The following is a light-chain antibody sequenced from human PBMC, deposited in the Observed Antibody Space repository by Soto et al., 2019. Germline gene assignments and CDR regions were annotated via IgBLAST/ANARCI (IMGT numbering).Light chain of an antibody. CDR2: AAS. J-gene: IGKJ3*01. CDR1: QSISGY. V-gene: IGKV1-39*01. Sequence: DIQMTQSPSSLSASVGDRVTITCRASQSISGYLNWYQHKPGKAPRLLIYAASSLQSGVPSRFSGSGSGTDYTLTITSLQPEDFATYYCQQSYSGGVFGPGTKVDIK. CDR3: QQSYSGGV.